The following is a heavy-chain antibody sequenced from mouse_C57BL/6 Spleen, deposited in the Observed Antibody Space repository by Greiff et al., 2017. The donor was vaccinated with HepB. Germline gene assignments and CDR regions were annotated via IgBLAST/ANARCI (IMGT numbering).Heavy chain of an antibody. CDR2: IDPSDSYT. D-gene: IGHD2-1*01. V-gene: IGHV1-59*01. CDR3: ARGGNSPWFAY. CDR1: GYTFTSYW. J-gene: IGHJ3*01. Sequence: QVQLQQPGAELVRPGPSVKLSCKASGYTFTSYWMHWVKQRPGQGLEWIGVIDPSDSYTNYNQKFKGKATLTVDTSSSTAYMQLSSLTSEDSAVYYCARGGNSPWFAYWGQGTLVTVSA.